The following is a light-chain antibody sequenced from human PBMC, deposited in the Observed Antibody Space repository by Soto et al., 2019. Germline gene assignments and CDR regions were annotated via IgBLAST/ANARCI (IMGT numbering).Light chain of an antibody. J-gene: IGLJ3*02. CDR3: YSYTASDIWV. CDR2: AVS. CDR1: NSDVGRYNF. V-gene: IGLV2-11*01. Sequence: QSVLTQPRSVSGSPGQSVTISCTGTNSDVGRYNFVSWYQQLPGKAPKLLISAVSQRPSGAPDRFSGSKSGNTASLTISGLQADDEADYFCYSYTASDIWVFGGGTK.